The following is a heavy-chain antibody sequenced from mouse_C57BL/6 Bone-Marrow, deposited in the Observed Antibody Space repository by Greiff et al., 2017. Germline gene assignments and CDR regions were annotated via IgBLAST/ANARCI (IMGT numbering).Heavy chain of an antibody. CDR1: GFTFSDYG. J-gene: IGHJ4*01. Sequence: EVKLVESGGGLVQPGGSLKLSCAASGFTFSDYGMAWVRQAPRKGPEWVAFISNLAYSIYYADTVTGRFTISRENAKNTLYLEMSSLRSEDTAMYYCARQCDWGGAMDYWGQGTSVTVSS. V-gene: IGHV5-15*01. D-gene: IGHD2-13*01. CDR2: ISNLAYSI. CDR3: ARQCDWGGAMDY.